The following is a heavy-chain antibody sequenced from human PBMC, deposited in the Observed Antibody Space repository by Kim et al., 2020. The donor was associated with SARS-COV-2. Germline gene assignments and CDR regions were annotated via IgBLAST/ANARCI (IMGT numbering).Heavy chain of an antibody. V-gene: IGHV4-59*13. CDR1: GGSISSTY. D-gene: IGHD2-21*02. CDR2: IYYSGNT. Sequence: SETLSLTCTVSGGSISSTYWSWIRQPPEKGLEWIGYIYYSGNTNYNPSLKSRVTISVDTSKNQFSLKLSSVTAADTAVYYCARWVVTAPGYVFDIWGQGTVVTVSS. CDR3: ARWVVTAPGYVFDI. J-gene: IGHJ3*02.